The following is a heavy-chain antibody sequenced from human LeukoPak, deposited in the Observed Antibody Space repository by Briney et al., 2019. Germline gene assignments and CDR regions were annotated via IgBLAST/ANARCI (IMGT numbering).Heavy chain of an antibody. CDR1: GGSFSGYY. D-gene: IGHD3-10*01. V-gene: IGHV4-34*01. Sequence: PSETLSLTCAVYGGSFSGYYWSWIRQPPGKGLEWIGEINHSGSTNYNPSLKSRVTISVDTSKNQFSLKLSSVTAADTAVYYCARGVYYYGSGSYYKLRWFDPWGQGTLVTVSS. J-gene: IGHJ5*02. CDR3: ARGVYYYGSGSYYKLRWFDP. CDR2: INHSGST.